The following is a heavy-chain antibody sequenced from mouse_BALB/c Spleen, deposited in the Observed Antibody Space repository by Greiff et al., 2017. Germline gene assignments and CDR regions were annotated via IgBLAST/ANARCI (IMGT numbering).Heavy chain of an antibody. Sequence: EVQLMESGPDLVKPSQSLSLTCTATGYSITSCYSWHWIRQFPGNKLEWMGYIHYSGSTNYNPSLKSRISITRDTSKNQFFLQLNSVTTEDTATYYCARFYYGNYYAYAMDYWGQGTSVTVSS. D-gene: IGHD2-1*01. CDR3: ARFYYGNYYAYAMDY. V-gene: IGHV3-1*02. J-gene: IGHJ4*01. CDR1: GYSITSCYS. CDR2: IHYSGST.